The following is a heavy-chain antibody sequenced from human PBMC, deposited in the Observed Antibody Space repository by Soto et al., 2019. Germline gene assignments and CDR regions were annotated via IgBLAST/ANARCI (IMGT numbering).Heavy chain of an antibody. CDR2: ISYDGSNK. J-gene: IGHJ4*02. CDR3: ANSGYCSGGSCY. D-gene: IGHD2-15*01. V-gene: IGHV3-30*18. Sequence: GWSLRLSCAASVFTFSSYGMHWVRQAPGKGLEWVAVISYDGSNKYYADSVKGRFTISRDNSKNTLYLQMNSLRAEDTAVYYCANSGYCSGGSCYWGQGTLVTVSS. CDR1: VFTFSSYG.